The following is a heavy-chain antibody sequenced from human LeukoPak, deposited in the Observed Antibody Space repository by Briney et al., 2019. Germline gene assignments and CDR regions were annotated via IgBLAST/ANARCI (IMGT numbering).Heavy chain of an antibody. CDR2: ISGSGGDT. V-gene: IGHV3-23*01. D-gene: IGHD2-21*01. CDR3: AKAHIPQ. CDR1: GFTFRNYG. Sequence: GGSLRLSCVAPGFTFRNYGMTWVRQAPGKGLEWVSGISGSGGDTYYADSVKGRFTISRDNSKNTLYLQMNSLRAEDTAVYYCAKAHIPQWGQGTLVTVSS. J-gene: IGHJ4*02.